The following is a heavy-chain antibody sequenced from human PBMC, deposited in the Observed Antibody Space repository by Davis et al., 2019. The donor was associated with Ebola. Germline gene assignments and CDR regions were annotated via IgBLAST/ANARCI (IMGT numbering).Heavy chain of an antibody. CDR1: GFTFSSYG. CDR3: ASAGLLPLGY. CDR2: ISYDGSNK. V-gene: IGHV3-30*19. Sequence: PGGSLRLSCAASGFTFSSYGTHWVRQAPGKGLEWVAVISYDGSNKYYADSVKGRFTISRDNSKNTLYLQMNSLRAEDTAVYYCASAGLLPLGYWGQGTLVTVSS. J-gene: IGHJ4*02. D-gene: IGHD2-15*01.